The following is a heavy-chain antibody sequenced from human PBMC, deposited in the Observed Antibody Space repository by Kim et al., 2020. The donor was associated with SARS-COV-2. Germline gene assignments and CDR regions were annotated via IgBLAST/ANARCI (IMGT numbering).Heavy chain of an antibody. CDR2: IYYSGST. D-gene: IGHD3-22*01. CDR1: GGSISSYY. Sequence: SETLSLTCTVSGGSISSYYWSWIRQPPGKGLEWIGYIYYSGSTNYNPSLKSRVTISVDTSKNQFSLKLSSVTAADTAVYYCAGAPDKYYDSSGYYYPPYYYYGMDVWGQGTTVTVSS. J-gene: IGHJ6*02. CDR3: AGAPDKYYDSSGYYYPPYYYYGMDV. V-gene: IGHV4-59*01.